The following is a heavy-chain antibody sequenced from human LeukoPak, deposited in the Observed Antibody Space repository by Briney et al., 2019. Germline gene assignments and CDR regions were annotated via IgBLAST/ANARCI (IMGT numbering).Heavy chain of an antibody. D-gene: IGHD1-26*01. J-gene: IGHJ4*02. V-gene: IGHV3-23*01. Sequence: GGSLRLSCVASGSTFSSYAMSWVRQAPGKGLEWVSSTSGSGGSTYHADSVKGRFTISRDNSKNTLYLQMNSLRAEDTAVYYCAKNSGPFDYWGQGTLVTVSS. CDR2: TSGSGGST. CDR1: GSTFSSYA. CDR3: AKNSGPFDY.